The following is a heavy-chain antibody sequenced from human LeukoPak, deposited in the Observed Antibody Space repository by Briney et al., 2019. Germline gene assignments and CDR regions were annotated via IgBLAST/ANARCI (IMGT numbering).Heavy chain of an antibody. CDR2: IWYDGSNK. Sequence: GGSLRLSCAASGFTFSSYGMHWVRQAPGKGLEWVAVIWYDGSNKYYADSVKGRFTISRDNSKNTLYLQMNSLRAEDTAVYYCARGTDAKPFWSGYWVDVWGQGTTVTVSS. D-gene: IGHD3-3*01. CDR1: GFTFSSYG. V-gene: IGHV3-33*01. CDR3: ARGTDAKPFWSGYWVDV. J-gene: IGHJ6*02.